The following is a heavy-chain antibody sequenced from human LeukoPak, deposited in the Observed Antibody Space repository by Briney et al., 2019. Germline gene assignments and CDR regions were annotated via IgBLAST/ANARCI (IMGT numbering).Heavy chain of an antibody. CDR2: ISGSGDST. V-gene: IGHV3-23*01. J-gene: IGHJ4*02. Sequence: PGGSLRLSCAASGFTFSSYAMSWVRQAPGKGLEWVSAISGSGDSTYYADSVKGRFTISRDNSKNTLYLQMNSLRAEDTAIYYCAKTRSGIAAAGQNYWGQGTLVTVSS. CDR1: GFTFSSYA. D-gene: IGHD6-13*01. CDR3: AKTRSGIAAAGQNY.